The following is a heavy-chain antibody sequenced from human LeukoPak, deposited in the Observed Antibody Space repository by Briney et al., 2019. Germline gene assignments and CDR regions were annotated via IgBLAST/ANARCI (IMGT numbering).Heavy chain of an antibody. D-gene: IGHD3-3*01. CDR1: GYTFTGYY. CDR3: AREIAGFFWSGYVRWFDP. V-gene: IGHV1-2*06. CDR2: INPISGGT. J-gene: IGHJ5*02. Sequence: EASVKVSCKASGYTFTGYYMHWVRQAPGQGLEWMGRINPISGGTNYAQKFQGRVTMTRDTSISTAYMELSRLRSDDTAVYYCAREIAGFFWSGYVRWFDPWGQGTLVTVSS.